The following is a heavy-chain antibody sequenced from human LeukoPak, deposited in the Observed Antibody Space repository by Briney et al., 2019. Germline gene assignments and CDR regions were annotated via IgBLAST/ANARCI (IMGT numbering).Heavy chain of an antibody. D-gene: IGHD4-17*01. V-gene: IGHV4-39*07. Sequence: SETLSLTCSFSGDSLSSSTYYWGWIRQPPGKGLEWIGNVYYSGSTIYNPSIRSRITMALETSRNHISLKLSSVTAADTAVYYCARGVDYGDYEFPYYFDYWGQGTLVTVSP. CDR2: VYYSGST. J-gene: IGHJ4*02. CDR1: GDSLSSSTYY. CDR3: ARGVDYGDYEFPYYFDY.